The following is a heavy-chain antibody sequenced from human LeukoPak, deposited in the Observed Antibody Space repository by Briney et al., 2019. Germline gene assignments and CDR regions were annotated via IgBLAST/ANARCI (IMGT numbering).Heavy chain of an antibody. CDR2: IYYSGST. V-gene: IGHV4-59*12. Sequence: SETLSLTCTVSGGSISSYYWSWIRQPPGKGLEWIGYIYYSGSTNYNPSLKSRVTISVDTSKNQFSLKLSSVTAADTAVYYCAREAGTGTVLVWGQGTLVTVSS. CDR3: AREAGTGTVLV. CDR1: GGSISSYY. D-gene: IGHD1-1*01. J-gene: IGHJ4*02.